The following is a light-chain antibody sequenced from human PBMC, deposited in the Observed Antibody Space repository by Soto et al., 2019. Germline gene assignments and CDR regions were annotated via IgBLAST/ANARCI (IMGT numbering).Light chain of an antibody. J-gene: IGKJ3*01. CDR3: QQYNSWPFT. CDR2: EAS. CDR1: QSVSSD. Sequence: IVMTQSPATLSVSPGERATLSCRASQSVSSDLAGYQQKPGQAPRLLIYEASIRATGIAARFSGSGSGTEFTLTISSLQSEDSAVYWCQQYNSWPFTFGPGTKVEFK. V-gene: IGKV3-15*01.